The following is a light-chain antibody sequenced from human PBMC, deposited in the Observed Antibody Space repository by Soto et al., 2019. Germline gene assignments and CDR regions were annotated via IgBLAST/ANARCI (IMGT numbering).Light chain of an antibody. V-gene: IGKV1-5*03. J-gene: IGKJ1*01. CDR1: QSISSW. Sequence: DIQMTQSPSTLSAFVGDRVTITFWASQSISSWLAWYQQKPGKAPKLLIYKASSLESGVPSRFSGSGSGTEFTLTISSLQPDDFATYYCQQYDTYWTFGQGTKVDI. CDR3: QQYDTYWT. CDR2: KAS.